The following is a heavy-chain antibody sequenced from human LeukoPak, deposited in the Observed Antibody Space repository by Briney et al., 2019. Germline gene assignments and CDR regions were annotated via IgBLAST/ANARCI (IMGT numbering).Heavy chain of an antibody. CDR1: GFTVSSDF. J-gene: IGHJ4*02. V-gene: IGHV3-53*01. Sequence: PGGSLRLSCAASGFTVSSDFMGWVRQPPGKGLEWVSIIHSGGDTYYADSVKGRFTISRDNSKNTLYLQMNSLRAEDTAVYYCAKDGPLPSMVRGVTYYFDYWGQGTLVTVSS. D-gene: IGHD3-10*01. CDR2: IHSGGDT. CDR3: AKDGPLPSMVRGVTYYFDY.